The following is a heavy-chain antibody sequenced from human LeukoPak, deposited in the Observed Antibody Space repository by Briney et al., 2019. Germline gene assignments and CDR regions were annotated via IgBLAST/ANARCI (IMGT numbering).Heavy chain of an antibody. CDR1: GFTFSSYE. CDR3: ARSGDYYDTLTGLQH. Sequence: GGSLRLSCAASGFTFSSYEMNWVRQAPGKGLEWVSYISSSGSTIYSADSVKGRFTISRDNAKNSLYLQMNSLRDEDTAVYYCARSGDYYDTLTGLQHWGQGTLVTVSS. V-gene: IGHV3-48*03. J-gene: IGHJ1*01. D-gene: IGHD3-9*01. CDR2: ISSSGSTI.